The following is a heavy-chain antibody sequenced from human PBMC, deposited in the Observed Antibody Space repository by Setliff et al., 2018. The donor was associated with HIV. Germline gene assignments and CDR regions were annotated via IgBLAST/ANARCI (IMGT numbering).Heavy chain of an antibody. D-gene: IGHD6-6*01. J-gene: IGHJ2*01. CDR1: GGSISSATYY. CDR3: AREYSSSSANWYFDL. CDR2: TYTSENT. V-gene: IGHV4-61*02. Sequence: SETLSLTCSVSGGSISSATYYWNWIRQPAGKRLEWIGRTYTSENTNYNPSFKSRVTISVDVSKNQFYLKLSSVTAADTAVYYCAREYSSSSANWYFDLWGRGTLVTVSS.